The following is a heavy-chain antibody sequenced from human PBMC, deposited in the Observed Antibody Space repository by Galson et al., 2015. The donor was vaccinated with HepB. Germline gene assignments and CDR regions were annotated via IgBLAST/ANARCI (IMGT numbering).Heavy chain of an antibody. Sequence: SLRLSCAASGFTFSGSAIHWVRQPSGKGPEWVGRIRSKASNYATSYVPSLKGRFTISRDDSKNMAYLHMKGLKTEDSAVYYCTRLGDFSGYSSRWGQGTLVTVSS. D-gene: IGHD6-13*01. V-gene: IGHV3-73*01. CDR2: IRSKASNYAT. J-gene: IGHJ4*02. CDR1: GFTFSGSA. CDR3: TRLGDFSGYSSR.